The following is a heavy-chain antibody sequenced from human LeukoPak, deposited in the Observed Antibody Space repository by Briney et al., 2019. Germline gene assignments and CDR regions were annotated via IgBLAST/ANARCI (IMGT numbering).Heavy chain of an antibody. D-gene: IGHD4-17*01. CDR3: AKDRGDNAARSRFDP. CDR1: GGSISYYY. Sequence: PSETLSLTCTVSGGSISYYYWTWIRQPAGKGLEWIGRIHSSGSTNYNPSLKSRVTMSVDTSKNQFSLRLSSVTAADTAVYYCAKDRGDNAARSRFDPWGQGTLVTVSS. CDR2: IHSSGST. J-gene: IGHJ5*02. V-gene: IGHV4-4*07.